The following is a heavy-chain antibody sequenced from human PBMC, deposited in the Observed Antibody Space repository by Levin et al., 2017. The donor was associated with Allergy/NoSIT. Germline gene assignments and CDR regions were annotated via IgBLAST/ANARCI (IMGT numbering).Heavy chain of an antibody. CDR1: GYSFTSYW. D-gene: IGHD6-19*01. CDR3: ARSSGWYRAFDY. J-gene: IGHJ4*02. V-gene: IGHV5-51*01. CDR2: IYPGDSDT. Sequence: GGSLRLSCKGSGYSFTSYWIGWVRQMPGKGLEWMGIIYPGDSDTRYSPSFQGHVTISADKSISTAYLQWSSLKASDTAMYYCARSSGWYRAFDYWGQGTLVTVSS.